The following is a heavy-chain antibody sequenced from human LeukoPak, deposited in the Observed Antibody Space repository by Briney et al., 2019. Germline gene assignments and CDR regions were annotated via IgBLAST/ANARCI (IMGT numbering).Heavy chain of an antibody. CDR3: ARDPGATIDDAFDI. D-gene: IGHD5-12*01. CDR2: INPNSGGT. Sequence: GASVKVSCKASGYTFTGYYMHWVRQAPGQGLEWMGWINPNSGGTNYAQKFQGRVTMTRDTSISTAYMELSRLRSDDTAVYYCARDPGATIDDAFDIWGQGTMVTVSS. CDR1: GYTFTGYY. V-gene: IGHV1-2*02. J-gene: IGHJ3*02.